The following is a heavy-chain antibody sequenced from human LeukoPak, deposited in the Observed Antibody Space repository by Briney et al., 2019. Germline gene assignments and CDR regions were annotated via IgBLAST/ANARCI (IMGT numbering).Heavy chain of an antibody. Sequence: KPSETLSLTCTVSGGSISSYYWSWIRQPAGKGLEWIGRTYTSGSTNYNPSLKSRVTMSIDTSKNQFSLKLSSVTAADTAVYYCARGYCSSTSCYWRYWGQGTLVTVSS. V-gene: IGHV4-4*07. CDR1: GGSISSYY. CDR3: ARGYCSSTSCYWRY. J-gene: IGHJ4*02. CDR2: TYTSGST. D-gene: IGHD2-2*01.